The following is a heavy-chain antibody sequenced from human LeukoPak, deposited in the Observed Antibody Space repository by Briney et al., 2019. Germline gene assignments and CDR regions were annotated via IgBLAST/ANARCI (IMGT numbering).Heavy chain of an antibody. CDR2: IYTSGST. CDR3: ARPDSSGYRYAFDI. CDR1: GGSISSGSYY. V-gene: IGHV4-61*02. Sequence: PSETLSLTCTVSGGSISSGSYYWSWIRQSAGKGLEWIGRIYTSGSTNYNPSLKSRVTISVDTSKNQFSLKLSSVTAADTAVYYCARPDSSGYRYAFDIWGQGTMVTVSS. D-gene: IGHD3-22*01. J-gene: IGHJ3*02.